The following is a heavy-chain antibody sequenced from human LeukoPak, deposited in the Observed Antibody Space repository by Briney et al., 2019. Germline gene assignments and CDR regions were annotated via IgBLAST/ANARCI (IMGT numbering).Heavy chain of an antibody. CDR2: IYPGDSDT. D-gene: IGHD5-24*01. CDR1: GYSFSDSW. V-gene: IGHV5-51*01. J-gene: IGHJ6*04. CDR3: ARRGDGYKLDV. Sequence: GESLKISCKTSGYSFSDSWIAWVRQMPGKGLEWMWIIYPGDSDTTDSRYSPSFQGQVTISADNSISTAYLQWSSLKASGTATYYCARRGDGYKLDVWGKGTTVTVSS.